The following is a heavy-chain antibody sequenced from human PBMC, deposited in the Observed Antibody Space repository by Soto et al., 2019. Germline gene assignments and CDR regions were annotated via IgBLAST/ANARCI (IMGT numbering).Heavy chain of an antibody. CDR3: ARVPVLGSGRYYYSSGIDA. D-gene: IGHD2-8*01. J-gene: IGHJ6*02. CDR1: GFTFSSYW. Sequence: PGGSLRLSCAASGFTFSSYWMSWVRQAPGKGLEWVANIKQDGSEKYYVDSVKGRFTISRDNAKNSLYLQMNSLRAEDTAVYYCARVPVLGSGRYYYSSGIDAWGQGTTVTVSS. V-gene: IGHV3-7*03. CDR2: IKQDGSEK.